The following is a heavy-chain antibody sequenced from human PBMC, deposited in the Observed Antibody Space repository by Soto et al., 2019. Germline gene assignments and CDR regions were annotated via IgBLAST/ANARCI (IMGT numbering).Heavy chain of an antibody. Sequence: PVGSLRLSCAASGFTLDDYTMHWVRQRPGKGLEWVSLVSWDSGNRIYADSVQGRFTISRDNSNSSLFLQMNSLRTEDTAVYFCVKGESGAGFVDLWGLGTTVTVSS. CDR1: GFTLDDYT. D-gene: IGHD3-16*01. CDR2: VSWDSGNR. J-gene: IGHJ3*01. CDR3: VKGESGAGFVDL. V-gene: IGHV3-43*01.